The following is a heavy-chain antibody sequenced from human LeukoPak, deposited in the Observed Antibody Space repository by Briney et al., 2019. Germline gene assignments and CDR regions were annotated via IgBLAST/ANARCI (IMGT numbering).Heavy chain of an antibody. CDR3: ARDLVPFDYYDSSGGGGEFDY. CDR2: INPSGGST. J-gene: IGHJ4*02. V-gene: IGHV1-46*01. Sequence: ASVKVSCKASGYTFTSYYMHWVRQAPGQGLEWMGIINPSGGSTSYAQKFQGRVTMTRDTSTSTVYMELSSLRSEDTAVYYCARDLVPFDYYDSSGGGGEFDYWGQGTLVTVSS. CDR1: GYTFTSYY. D-gene: IGHD3-22*01.